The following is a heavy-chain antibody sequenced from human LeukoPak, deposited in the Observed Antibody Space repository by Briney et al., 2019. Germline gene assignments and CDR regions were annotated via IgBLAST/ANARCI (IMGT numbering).Heavy chain of an antibody. CDR2: INSDGSST. J-gene: IGHJ3*02. CDR1: GFTFSSYW. V-gene: IGHV3-74*01. CDR3: ARDVLAAGATGTFDI. D-gene: IGHD1-14*01. Sequence: GGSLRLSCAASGFTFSSYWMHWVRQAPGKGLVWVSRINSDGSSTSYADSVKGRFTISRDNAKTSLYLQMNSLRAEDTAVYYCARDVLAAGATGTFDIWGQGTMVTVSS.